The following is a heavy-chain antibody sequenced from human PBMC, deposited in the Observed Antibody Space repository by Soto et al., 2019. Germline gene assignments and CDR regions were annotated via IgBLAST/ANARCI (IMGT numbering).Heavy chain of an antibody. CDR1: GGTFSSYA. CDR2: IIPIFGTA. Sequence: QVQLVQSGAEVKKPGSSVKVSCKASGGTFSSYAISWVRQAPGQGLEWMGGIIPIFGTANYAQKFQGRVTITADESTSKAYMELSSLISEDTAVYYCARNYYGSGSYGDYYYYYGMDVWGQGTTVTVSS. D-gene: IGHD3-10*01. J-gene: IGHJ6*02. V-gene: IGHV1-69*01. CDR3: ARNYYGSGSYGDYYYYYGMDV.